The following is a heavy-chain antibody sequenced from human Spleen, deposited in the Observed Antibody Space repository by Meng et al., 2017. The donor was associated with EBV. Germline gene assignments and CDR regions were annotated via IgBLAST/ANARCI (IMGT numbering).Heavy chain of an antibody. CDR3: AHSVYGDLPFGP. CDR2: IYWDDEK. CDR1: GFSLSTSGVA. V-gene: IGHV2-5*02. D-gene: IGHD4-17*01. J-gene: IGHJ5*02. Sequence: TTLKESGPTLVKPTQTLRRTGTFSGFSLSTSGVAVGWIRQPPGKALEWVGEIYWDDEKRYSPSLKSRLTITKDTSKNQVVLTMTNMDPVDTATYYCAHSVYGDLPFGPWGQGTLVTVSS.